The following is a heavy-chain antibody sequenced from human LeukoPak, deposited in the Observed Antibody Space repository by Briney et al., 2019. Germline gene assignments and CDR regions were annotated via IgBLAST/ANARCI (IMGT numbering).Heavy chain of an antibody. J-gene: IGHJ6*02. CDR3: AKAYCSSAICYYYYYCCMDV. D-gene: IGHD2-2*01. Sequence: GGSLRLSCAASGFTLNSYGMHWLRQAPGKGLEWVAGIWYDGSNKYYADSVKGRFTISRDNSKNTLYLQMNSLRAEDTAVYYCAKAYCSSAICYYYYYCCMDVWGQGTTVTVSS. CDR1: GFTLNSYG. CDR2: IWYDGSNK. V-gene: IGHV3-33*06.